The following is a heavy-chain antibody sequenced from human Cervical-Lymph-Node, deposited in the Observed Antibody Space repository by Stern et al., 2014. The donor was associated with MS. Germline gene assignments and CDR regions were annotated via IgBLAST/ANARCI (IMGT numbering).Heavy chain of an antibody. D-gene: IGHD4-23*01. V-gene: IGHV3-33*01. CDR2: IWYDGSNT. CDR3: AREGGNTAEYFQH. Sequence: VQLVESGGGVVQPGRSLRLSCAASGFTFSSSGMHWVRQAPGKGPEWLAIIWYDGSNTYYADSVKGRFTISRDNSKNTLYLQMNSLRAEDTAVYYCAREGGNTAEYFQHWGQGTLVTVSS. CDR1: GFTFSSSG. J-gene: IGHJ1*01.